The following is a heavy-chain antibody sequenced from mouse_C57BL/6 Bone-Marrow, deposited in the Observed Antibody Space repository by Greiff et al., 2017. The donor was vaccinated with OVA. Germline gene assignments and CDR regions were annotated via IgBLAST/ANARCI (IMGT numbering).Heavy chain of an antibody. Sequence: EVKLVESGGGLVQPGGSLKLSCAASGFTFSDYGMAWVRQAPRKGPEWVAFISNLAYSIYYADTVTGRFTISRENAKNTLYLEMSSLRSEDTAMYYCARDGNYGGGAMDYWGQGTSVTVSS. J-gene: IGHJ4*01. V-gene: IGHV5-15*01. D-gene: IGHD2-1*01. CDR3: ARDGNYGGGAMDY. CDR2: ISNLAYSI. CDR1: GFTFSDYG.